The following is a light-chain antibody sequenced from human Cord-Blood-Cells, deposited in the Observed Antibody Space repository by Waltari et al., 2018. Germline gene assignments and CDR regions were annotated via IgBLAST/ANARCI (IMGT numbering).Light chain of an antibody. CDR2: WAS. J-gene: IGKJ2*03. CDR3: QQYYSTPYS. V-gene: IGKV4-1*01. CDR1: QSVLSSSNNKNY. Sequence: EIVMTQIPDSLSVSLGDRATINCNSSQSVLSSSNNKNYLAWYQQKPGQPPKLLIYWASTRESGVPDRFSGSGSGTDFTLTISSLQAEDVAVYYCQQYYSTPYSFGQGTKLEIK.